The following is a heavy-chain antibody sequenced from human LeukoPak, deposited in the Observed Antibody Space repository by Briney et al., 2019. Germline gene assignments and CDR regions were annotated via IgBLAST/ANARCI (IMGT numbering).Heavy chain of an antibody. Sequence: GGSLRLSCAASGFTFSSYAMSWVRQAPGKGLEWVSAISGSGGSTYYADFVKGRFTISRDNSKNTLYLQMNSLRAEDTAVYYCARVTYGSGSYWGQGTLVTVSS. V-gene: IGHV3-23*01. J-gene: IGHJ4*02. CDR3: ARVTYGSGSY. D-gene: IGHD3-10*01. CDR2: ISGSGGST. CDR1: GFTFSSYA.